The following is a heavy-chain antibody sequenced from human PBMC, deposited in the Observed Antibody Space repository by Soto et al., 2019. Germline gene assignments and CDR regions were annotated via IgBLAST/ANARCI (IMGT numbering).Heavy chain of an antibody. J-gene: IGHJ3*02. Sequence: ASVKVSCKASGYTFTSYYMQWVRQAPGQGLEWMGIINPSGGSTSYAQKFQGRVTMTRDTSTSTVYMELSSLRSEDTAVYYCARRRDILTGYADDAFDIWGQGTMVTVSS. CDR2: INPSGGST. CDR1: GYTFTSYY. V-gene: IGHV1-46*01. CDR3: ARRRDILTGYADDAFDI. D-gene: IGHD3-9*01.